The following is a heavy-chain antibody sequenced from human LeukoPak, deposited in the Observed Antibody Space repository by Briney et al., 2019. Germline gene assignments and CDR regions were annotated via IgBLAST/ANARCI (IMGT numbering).Heavy chain of an antibody. CDR1: GGSLSSSTPY. D-gene: IGHD3-22*01. J-gene: IGHJ3*02. CDR2: MYNSESI. Sequence: SETRSLTCTVSGGSLSSSTPYWGWIRQSPGKGLEWIGSMYNSESISYNPSLRSRGTITVDTSKKQFSLNFNSVTAADKALYFCARNETSGYFDIWGQGTMVTVSS. CDR3: ARNETSGYFDI. V-gene: IGHV4-39*01.